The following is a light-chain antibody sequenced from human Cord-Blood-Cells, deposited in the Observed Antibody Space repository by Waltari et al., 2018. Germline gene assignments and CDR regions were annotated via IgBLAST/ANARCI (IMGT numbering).Light chain of an antibody. CDR3: QQRSNWWT. V-gene: IGKV3-11*01. CDR2: AAS. J-gene: IGKJ1*01. Sequence: EIVLTQSPATLSLSPGERATLSCRASQSVSRYLAWYQQKPGQAPRLLIYAASNRATGIPARFSGSGSGTDFTLTISSLEPEDFAVYYCQQRSNWWTFGQGTKVEIK. CDR1: QSVSRY.